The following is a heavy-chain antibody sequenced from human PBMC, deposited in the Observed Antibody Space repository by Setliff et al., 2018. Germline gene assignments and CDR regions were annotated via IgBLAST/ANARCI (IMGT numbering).Heavy chain of an antibody. CDR1: GFSFSTFG. CDR3: ARSPPTVVVTAIQAIFDY. V-gene: IGHV1-18*01. Sequence: ASVKVSCKTSGFSFSTFGFSWVRQAPGQGLEWMGWISPYSGESNYAQKVQGRVTMTTDTSTSTAYMELRSLRSDDTAVYYCARSPPTVVVTAIQAIFDYWGQGTLVT. CDR2: ISPYSGES. J-gene: IGHJ4*02. D-gene: IGHD2-21*02.